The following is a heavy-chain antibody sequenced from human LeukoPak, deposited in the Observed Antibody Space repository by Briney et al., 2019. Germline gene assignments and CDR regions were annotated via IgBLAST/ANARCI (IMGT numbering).Heavy chain of an antibody. CDR2: ISGDESST. J-gene: IGHJ3*02. CDR3: AREPPSDYSDHTDAFDI. Sequence: QAGGSLRPSCAASGFTFSSDWMHWVRQAPGKGLVWVSRISGDESSTSYADYVEGRLTISRDNAKNTLYQQMNRLRAEDTAVYFCAREPPSDYSDHTDAFDIWGQGTMVTVSS. CDR1: GFTFSSDW. D-gene: IGHD4-17*01. V-gene: IGHV3-74*01.